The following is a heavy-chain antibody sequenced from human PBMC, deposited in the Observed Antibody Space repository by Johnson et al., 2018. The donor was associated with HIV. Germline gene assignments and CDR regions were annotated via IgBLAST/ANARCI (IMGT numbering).Heavy chain of an antibody. V-gene: IGHV3-38-3*01. Sequence: VQLVESRGVLVQPGGSLRLSCAASGFTVSSNEMSWVRQAPGKGLEWVSSISGGSTYYAASRKGRFTISRDNSNNTVNLQMNRLRVDDTAVYYCARDFRWLHAFDIWGQGTMVTVSS. CDR2: ISGGST. D-gene: IGHD5-24*01. J-gene: IGHJ3*02. CDR1: GFTVSSNE. CDR3: ARDFRWLHAFDI.